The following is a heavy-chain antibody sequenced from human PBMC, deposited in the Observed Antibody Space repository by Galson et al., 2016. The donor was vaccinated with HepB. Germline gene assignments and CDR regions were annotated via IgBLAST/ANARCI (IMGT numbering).Heavy chain of an antibody. CDR3: VRGNYGRLPRL. V-gene: IGHV3-48*03. J-gene: IGHJ3*01. CDR2: ISNSGTTR. CDR1: GFTFSSHE. D-gene: IGHD3-16*01. Sequence: SLRLSCAVSGFTFSSHEMHWVRQAPGKGLERVAYISNSGTTRYYGDSVKGRLTISRDNAKNSLYLLLNSLRPEDTAVYYCVRGNYGRLPRLWGQGTVVIVSS.